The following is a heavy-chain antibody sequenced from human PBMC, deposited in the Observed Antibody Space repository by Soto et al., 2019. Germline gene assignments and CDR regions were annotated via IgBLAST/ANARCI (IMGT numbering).Heavy chain of an antibody. V-gene: IGHV1-3*01. J-gene: IGHJ5*02. CDR2: INAYNGNT. Sequence: ASVKVSCKASGDTFTSYAMHWVRQAHGQRLEWMGWINAYNGNTKYSQKFQGRVTMTTDTSTSTAYMELRSLRSDAMAVYCCARTIFRYNWFDPWGQGTLVTVSS. D-gene: IGHD3-9*01. CDR3: ARTIFRYNWFDP. CDR1: GDTFTSYA.